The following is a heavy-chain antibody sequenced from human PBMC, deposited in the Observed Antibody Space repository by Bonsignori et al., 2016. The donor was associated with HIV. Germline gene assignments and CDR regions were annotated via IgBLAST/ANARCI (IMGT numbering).Heavy chain of an antibody. J-gene: IGHJ5*02. V-gene: IGHV4-61*02. CDR3: VRPFLDESTGSNYWFDL. CDR2: IYTSGST. D-gene: IGHD5-24*01. Sequence: QVQLQESGPGLVKPSQTLSLTCTVSGGSISSGSYYWSWIRQPAGKGLEWIGRIYTSGSTNYNPSLKSRVTISVDTSKNQFSLKLSSVTAADTAVYYCVRPFLDESTGSNYWFDLWGQGTLVTVSS. CDR1: GGSISSGSYY.